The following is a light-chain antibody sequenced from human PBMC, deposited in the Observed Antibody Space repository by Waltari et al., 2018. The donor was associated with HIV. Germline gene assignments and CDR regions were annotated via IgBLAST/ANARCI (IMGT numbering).Light chain of an antibody. V-gene: IGLV3-21*02. CDR1: NIGSKS. Sequence: SNVLTQSPSVSVAPGQTARITCGGNNIGSKSVHWYQQKPGQAPVVVVFDDSDRPSGIPERFSGSNSANTATLTISTVEAGDEADYYCQVWDSRRDWVFGGGTKLTVL. CDR3: QVWDSRRDWV. J-gene: IGLJ3*02. CDR2: DDS.